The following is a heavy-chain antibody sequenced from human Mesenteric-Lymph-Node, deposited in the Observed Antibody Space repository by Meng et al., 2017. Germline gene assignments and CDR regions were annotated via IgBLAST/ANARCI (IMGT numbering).Heavy chain of an antibody. CDR1: GNTFTSNA. J-gene: IGHJ4*02. V-gene: IGHV1-18*01. CDR3: AKSKHFYGSGSFYKIPSEFDQ. CDR2: ISAYNGFT. D-gene: IGHD3-10*01. Sequence: ASVKVSCKTSGNTFTSNAITWVRQAPGQGLEWMGWISAYNGFTKYAQMFQGRVTMTTQTSTSTVYLELRSLTSDDTAVYYCAKSKHFYGSGSFYKIPSEFDQWGQGKLVTVSS.